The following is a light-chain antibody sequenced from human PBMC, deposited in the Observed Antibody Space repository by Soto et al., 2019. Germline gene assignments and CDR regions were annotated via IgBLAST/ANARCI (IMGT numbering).Light chain of an antibody. CDR1: QSVSSSF. CDR2: GAS. Sequence: EIVLTQSPGTLSLAGGERATLSCRASQSVSSSFLAWYQQKPGQAPRLLIYGASSRATGIPDRFSGSGSGTDFTLTISRLEPEDFAVYYCHQYGSSPATFGQGTKVDIK. V-gene: IGKV3-20*01. CDR3: HQYGSSPAT. J-gene: IGKJ1*01.